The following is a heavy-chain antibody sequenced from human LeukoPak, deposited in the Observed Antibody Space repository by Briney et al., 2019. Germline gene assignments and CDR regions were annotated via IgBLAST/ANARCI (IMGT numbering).Heavy chain of an antibody. CDR2: ISSSSSYI. V-gene: IGHV3-21*01. J-gene: IGHJ4*02. D-gene: IGHD6-13*01. CDR1: GFTFSSYS. CDR3: ARDIAATDDY. Sequence: GGSLRLSCAASGFTFSSYSMNWVRQAPGKGLEWVSSISSSSSYIYYADSVKGRFNLSRDNANNSLYLQMNSLRAEDTAVYYCARDIAATDDYWGQGTLVTVSS.